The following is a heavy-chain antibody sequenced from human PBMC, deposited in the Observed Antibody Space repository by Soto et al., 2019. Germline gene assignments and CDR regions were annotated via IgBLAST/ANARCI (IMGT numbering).Heavy chain of an antibody. J-gene: IGHJ5*02. V-gene: IGHV3-21*01. D-gene: IGHD3-3*01. CDR3: ARGYYDFWSGYYIRGNWFDP. Sequence: EVQLVESGGGLVKPGGSLRLSCAASGFTFSSYSMNWVRQAPGKGLEWVSSISSSSYIYYADSVKGRFTISRDNAKNSLYLQMNSLRAEDTAVYYCARGYYDFWSGYYIRGNWFDPWGQGTLVTVSS. CDR2: ISSSSYI. CDR1: GFTFSSYS.